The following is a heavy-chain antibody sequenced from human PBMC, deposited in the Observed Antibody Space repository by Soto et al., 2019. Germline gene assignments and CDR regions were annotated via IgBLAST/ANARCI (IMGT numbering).Heavy chain of an antibody. CDR2: IYYSGST. Sequence: QVQLQESGPGLVKPSQTLSLTCTVSGGSISSGGYYWSWIRQHPGTGLEWIGYIYYSGSTYYNPSLKSRVTISVDTSKNQFSLKLSSVTAADTAVYYCARWNYDSSGSDAFDIWGQGTMVTVSS. D-gene: IGHD3-22*01. J-gene: IGHJ3*02. CDR1: GGSISSGGYY. CDR3: ARWNYDSSGSDAFDI. V-gene: IGHV4-31*03.